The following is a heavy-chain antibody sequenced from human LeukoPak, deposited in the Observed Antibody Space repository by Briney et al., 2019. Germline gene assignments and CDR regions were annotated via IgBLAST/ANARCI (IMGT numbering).Heavy chain of an antibody. CDR2: LYYGENI. D-gene: IGHD6-25*01. CDR1: GGSISIISSSTYY. V-gene: IGHV4-39*01. J-gene: IGHJ4*02. Sequence: PSETLSLTCTVSGGSISIISSSTYYWGWIRQAPGKGLEWIGSLYYGENIHYNPSLKSRATLSVDTSNNQFSLKLTSVTAADAAVYFCARQLPTAAADTRGYFDYCGQGTVVTVSS. CDR3: ARQLPTAAADTRGYFDY.